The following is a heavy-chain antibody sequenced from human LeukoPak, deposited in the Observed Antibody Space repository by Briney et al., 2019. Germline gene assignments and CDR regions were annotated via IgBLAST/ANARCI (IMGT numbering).Heavy chain of an antibody. CDR2: IGGSGGST. D-gene: IGHD3-3*01. V-gene: IGHV3-23*01. CDR1: GFTFNSYA. J-gene: IGHJ4*02. CDR3: AKDLSYDFWSGYSLDY. Sequence: GGPLRLSCAASGFTFNSYAMSWVRQTPGKGLEWVSAIGGSGGSTYYADSVKGRFTISRDNSKNTLYLQMNSLRAEDTAVYYCAKDLSYDFWSGYSLDYWGQGTLVTVSS.